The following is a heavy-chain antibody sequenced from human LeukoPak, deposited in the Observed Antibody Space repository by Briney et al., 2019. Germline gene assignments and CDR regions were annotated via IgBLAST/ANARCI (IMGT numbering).Heavy chain of an antibody. CDR1: GGSISSYY. D-gene: IGHD6-6*01. Sequence: SETLSLTCTVSGGSISSYYWSWIRQPAGKGLEWIGRIYTSESTNYNPPLKSRVTMSVDTSKNQFSLKLSSVTAADTAVYYCARGIAARYYYMDVWGKGTTVTVSS. CDR3: ARGIAARYYYMDV. CDR2: IYTSEST. V-gene: IGHV4-4*07. J-gene: IGHJ6*03.